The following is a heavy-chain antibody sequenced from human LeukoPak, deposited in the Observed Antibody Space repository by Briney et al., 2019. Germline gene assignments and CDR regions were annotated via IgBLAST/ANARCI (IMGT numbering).Heavy chain of an antibody. Sequence: GGSLRLSCAASGFTFSSYSMNWVRQAPGKGLEWVSYISSSSSTIYYADSVKGRFTISRDNAKNSLYLQMNSLRAEDTAVYYCASRLVPEYYYYYMDVWGKGTTVTVSS. CDR2: ISSSSSTI. CDR3: ASRLVPEYYYYYMDV. V-gene: IGHV3-48*04. D-gene: IGHD6-19*01. CDR1: GFTFSSYS. J-gene: IGHJ6*03.